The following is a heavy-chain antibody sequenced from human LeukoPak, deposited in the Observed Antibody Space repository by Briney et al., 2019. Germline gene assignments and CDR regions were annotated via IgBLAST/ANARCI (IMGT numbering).Heavy chain of an antibody. V-gene: IGHV3-33*01. J-gene: IGHJ3*02. CDR3: ARDSPSHIVVVPAAPRGAFDI. Sequence: SLRLSCAASGFTFSSYGMHWVRQAPGKGLEWVAVIWYDGSNKYYADSVKGRFTISRDNSKNTLYLQMNSLRAEDRAVYYCARDSPSHIVVVPAAPRGAFDIWGEGTMVTVSS. CDR2: IWYDGSNK. D-gene: IGHD2-2*01. CDR1: GFTFSSYG.